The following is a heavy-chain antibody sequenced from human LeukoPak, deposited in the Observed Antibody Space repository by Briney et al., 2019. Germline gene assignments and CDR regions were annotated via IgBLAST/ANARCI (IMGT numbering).Heavy chain of an antibody. CDR3: ARGGEIFYY. CDR2: ISSSGSTI. Sequence: PGGPLRLSSAASGFPLCRYAMNWVRQAPGKPLEWTSYISSSGSTIYYPASVKGRFTISRDNAKNSLYLQMNSLRAEDTAVYYCARGGEIFYYWGQGTLVTVSS. J-gene: IGHJ4*02. V-gene: IGHV3-48*03. CDR1: GFPLCRYA.